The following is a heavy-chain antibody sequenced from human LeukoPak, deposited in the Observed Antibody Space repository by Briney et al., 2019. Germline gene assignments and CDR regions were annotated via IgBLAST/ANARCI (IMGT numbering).Heavy chain of an antibody. CDR1: GGSITNYY. CDR3: ARASITYYYYYYMGV. CDR2: IHYSGST. V-gene: IGHV4-59*01. Sequence: SETLSLTCTVSGGSITNYYWNWIRQPPAKGLEWIGHIHYSGSTNYNPSLKSRVPISVDTSKNQFSLKLSSVTAADTAVYYCARASITYYYYYYMGVWGKGTTVTVSS. D-gene: IGHD1-14*01. J-gene: IGHJ6*03.